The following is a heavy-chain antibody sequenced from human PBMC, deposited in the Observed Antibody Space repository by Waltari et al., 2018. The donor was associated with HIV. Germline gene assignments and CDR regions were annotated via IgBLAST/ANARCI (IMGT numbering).Heavy chain of an antibody. V-gene: IGHV4-39*07. CDR2: IYYSGST. Sequence: QLQLQESGPGLVKPSETLSLTCTVSGGSISSSSYYWGWIRQPPGKGLEWIGSIYYSGSTYYNPSLKSRVTISVDTSKNQFSLKLSSVTAADTAVYYCARANAGYSSSQTIDYWGQGTLVTVSS. D-gene: IGHD6-13*01. CDR1: GGSISSSSYY. CDR3: ARANAGYSSSQTIDY. J-gene: IGHJ4*02.